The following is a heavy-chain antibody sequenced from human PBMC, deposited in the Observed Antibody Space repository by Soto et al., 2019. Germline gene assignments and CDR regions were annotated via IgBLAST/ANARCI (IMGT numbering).Heavy chain of an antibody. CDR2: ISSSSSYT. D-gene: IGHD4-17*01. V-gene: IGHV3-11*06. CDR1: GFTFSDYY. J-gene: IGHJ6*02. Sequence: PGGSLRLSCAASGFTFSDYYMSWIRQAPGKGLEWVSYISSSSSYTNYADSVKGRFTISRDNAKNSLYLQMNSLRAEDTAVYYCARHGDSRNRLDYYGMDVWGQGTTVTVSS. CDR3: ARHGDSRNRLDYYGMDV.